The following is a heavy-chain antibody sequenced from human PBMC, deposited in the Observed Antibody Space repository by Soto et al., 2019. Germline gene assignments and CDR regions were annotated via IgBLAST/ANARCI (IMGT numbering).Heavy chain of an antibody. V-gene: IGHV1-69*13. CDR1: GGTFSSYA. Sequence: SVKVSCKASGGTFSSYAISWVRQAPGQGLEWMGGIIPIFGTANYAQKFQGGVTITADESTSTAYMELSSLRSEDTAVYYCARDRPPRYYDSSGYFGYYFDYWGQGTLVTVAS. CDR2: IIPIFGTA. D-gene: IGHD3-22*01. CDR3: ARDRPPRYYDSSGYFGYYFDY. J-gene: IGHJ4*02.